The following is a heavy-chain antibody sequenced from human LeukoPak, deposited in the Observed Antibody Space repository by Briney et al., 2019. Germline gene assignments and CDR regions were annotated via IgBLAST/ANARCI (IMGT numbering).Heavy chain of an antibody. D-gene: IGHD3-22*01. CDR2: ISAYNDNT. V-gene: IGHV1-18*01. CDR1: GYTFTSYA. J-gene: IGHJ4*02. CDR3: ARDSYYYDNSGGSDY. Sequence: ASVKVSCKASGYTFTSYAMHWVRQAPGQGLEWMGWISAYNDNTNYAQKLQGRVTMTTDTSTSTAYMKLRSLRSDDTAVYYCARDSYYYDNSGGSDYWGQGTLVTVSS.